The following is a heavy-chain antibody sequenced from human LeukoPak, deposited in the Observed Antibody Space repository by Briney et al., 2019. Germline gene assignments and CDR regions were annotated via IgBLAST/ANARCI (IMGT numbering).Heavy chain of an antibody. D-gene: IGHD3-3*01. CDR2: IKSKTDGGTE. Sequence: GGSLILSCAASGFTFSNAWMSWVRQAPGKGLEWVGRIKSKTDGGTEDYAAPVKGRFTISRDDSKNTLYLQMNSLKTEDTAVYYCTTNITDYYDFWSGYYVFLHQWGQGTLVTVSS. V-gene: IGHV3-15*01. J-gene: IGHJ4*02. CDR3: TTNITDYYDFWSGYYVFLHQ. CDR1: GFTFSNAW.